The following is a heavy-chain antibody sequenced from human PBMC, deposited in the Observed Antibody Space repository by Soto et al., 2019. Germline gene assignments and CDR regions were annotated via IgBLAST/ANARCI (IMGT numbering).Heavy chain of an antibody. CDR1: GGSVSGGSYF. CDR2: FYYSGST. Sequence: PSETLSLTCTVSGGSVSGGSYFWSWVRQPPGKELEWIGYFYYSGSTKYNPSLKSRVTILEDTSKNQFSLKLNSVTAADTAVYYCAREGRMGTFDYWGQGALVTVS. V-gene: IGHV4-61*01. D-gene: IGHD1-1*01. CDR3: AREGRMGTFDY. J-gene: IGHJ4*02.